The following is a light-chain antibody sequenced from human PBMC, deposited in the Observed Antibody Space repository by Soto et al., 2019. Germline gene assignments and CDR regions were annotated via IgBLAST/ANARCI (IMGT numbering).Light chain of an antibody. Sequence: QSVLTQPPSASGTPGQRVTISCSGGSSNIGRNYVYWFQQLPGTAPKLLIYRNNQRPSGVPDRFSGSKSGTSASLAISGLRSEDEADYYCAAWDDSLGGLFGGGTKLTDL. CDR2: RNN. J-gene: IGLJ3*02. V-gene: IGLV1-47*01. CDR1: SSNIGRNY. CDR3: AAWDDSLGGL.